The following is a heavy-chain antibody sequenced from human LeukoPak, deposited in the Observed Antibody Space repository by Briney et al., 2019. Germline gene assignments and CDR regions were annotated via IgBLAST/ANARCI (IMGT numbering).Heavy chain of an antibody. CDR2: IKEDGSER. CDR3: ARDQYMVRGVKSEAFDI. V-gene: IGHV3-7*03. CDR1: GFTFSNYW. J-gene: IGHJ3*02. Sequence: GRSLRLSCVASGFTFSNYWMSWIRQAPGRGLEWVANIKEDGSERYSVDSVKGRFIISRDNARNSLYLQMNSLRAEDTALYYCARDQYMVRGVKSEAFDIWGQGTMVTVSS. D-gene: IGHD3-10*01.